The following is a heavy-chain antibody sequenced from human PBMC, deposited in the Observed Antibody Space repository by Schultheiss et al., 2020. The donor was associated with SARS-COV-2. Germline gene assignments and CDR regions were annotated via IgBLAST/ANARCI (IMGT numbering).Heavy chain of an antibody. D-gene: IGHD2-21*01. V-gene: IGHV4-59*12. J-gene: IGHJ4*02. CDR2: IYYSGST. CDR1: GGSISSYY. CDR3: ARRGLLWWAVAFDY. Sequence: SETLSLTCTVSGGSISSYYWSWIRQPLGKGLEWIGYIYYSGSTNYNPSLKSRVTISVDTSKNQFSLKLSSVTAADTAVYYCARRGLLWWAVAFDYWGQGTLVTVSS.